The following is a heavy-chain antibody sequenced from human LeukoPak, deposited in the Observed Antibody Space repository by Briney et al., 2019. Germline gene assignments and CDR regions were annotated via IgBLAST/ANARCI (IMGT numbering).Heavy chain of an antibody. J-gene: IGHJ3*02. CDR3: ARGGEICAYYGNDAFDI. CDR2: IKPHGGST. CDR1: GYTFTTYY. D-gene: IGHD3-22*01. Sequence: ASVQVSCKASGYTFTTYYMHWVRQAPGQGLEWMGIIKPHGGSTTYAQKFQGRVTMTRDTSTSTVYMDLSSLRSEDTAIYYCARGGEICAYYGNDAFDIRGQGTMVTVSS. V-gene: IGHV1-46*01.